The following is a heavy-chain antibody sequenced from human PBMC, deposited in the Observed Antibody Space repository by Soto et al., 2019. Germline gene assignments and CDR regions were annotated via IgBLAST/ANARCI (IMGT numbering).Heavy chain of an antibody. V-gene: IGHV1-58*01. D-gene: IGHD3-3*01. CDR3: AAESHYDFWSGPDAFDI. CDR2: IVVGSGNT. J-gene: IGHJ3*02. Sequence: GASVKVSCKASGFTFTSSAVQWVRQARGQRLEWIGWIVVGSGNTNYAQKFQERVTITRDMSTSTAYMELSSLRSEDTAVYYCAAESHYDFWSGPDAFDIWGQGTMVTVSS. CDR1: GFTFTSSA.